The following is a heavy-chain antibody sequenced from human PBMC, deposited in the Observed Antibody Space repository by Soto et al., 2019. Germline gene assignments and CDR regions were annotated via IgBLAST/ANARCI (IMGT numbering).Heavy chain of an antibody. J-gene: IGHJ6*03. Sequence: PSETLSLTCAVYGGSFSGYYWSWIRQPPGKGLEWIGEINHSGSTNYNPSLKSRVTISVDTSKNQLSLKLSSVTAADTAVYYCARVGPYCSGGSCYPRRYYYYMDVWGQGTTVPVS. CDR1: GGSFSGYY. CDR2: INHSGST. V-gene: IGHV4-34*01. CDR3: ARVGPYCSGGSCYPRRYYYYMDV. D-gene: IGHD2-15*01.